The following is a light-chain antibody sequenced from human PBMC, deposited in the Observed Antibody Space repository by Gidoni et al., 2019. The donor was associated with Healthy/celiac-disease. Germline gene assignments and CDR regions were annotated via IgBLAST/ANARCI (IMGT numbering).Light chain of an antibody. CDR2: DAS. CDR1: HDSSNY. V-gene: IGKV1-33*01. Sequence: DIQMTPSPSSLSASVRDRVIITCKASHDSSNYLNWYQPKPGKATKLMIYDASNLETGVPSRFSGSGSGKDITITIRRLQAEDIAKYYWQQYDKLPHTFGGGTKVEIK. CDR3: QQYDKLPHT. J-gene: IGKJ4*01.